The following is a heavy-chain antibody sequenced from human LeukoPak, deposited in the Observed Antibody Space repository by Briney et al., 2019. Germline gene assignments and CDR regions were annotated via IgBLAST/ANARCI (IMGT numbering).Heavy chain of an antibody. Sequence: GGSLRLSCAASGFTFSSYGMHWVRQAPGKGLEWVAVISYDGSNKYYADSVKGRFTISRDNSKNTLYLQMNSLRAEDTAVYYCAKDRVVPADYAFDIWGQGTMVTVSS. CDR3: AKDRVVPADYAFDI. J-gene: IGHJ3*02. V-gene: IGHV3-30*18. D-gene: IGHD2-2*01. CDR1: GFTFSSYG. CDR2: ISYDGSNK.